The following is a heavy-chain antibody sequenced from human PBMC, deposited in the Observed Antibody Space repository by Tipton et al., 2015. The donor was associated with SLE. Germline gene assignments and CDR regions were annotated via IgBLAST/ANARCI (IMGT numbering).Heavy chain of an antibody. CDR2: IILIFGTA. J-gene: IGHJ4*02. V-gene: IGHV1-69*01. Sequence: QLVQSGPEVKKPGSSVKVSCKASGGTFSSYAISWVRQAPGQGLEWMGGIILIFGTANYAQKFQGRVTITTDESTSTAYMELSSLRSEDTAVYYGAREGYCSGGSCYSYWGQGALVAVSS. CDR3: AREGYCSGGSCYSY. CDR1: GGTFSSYA. D-gene: IGHD2-15*01.